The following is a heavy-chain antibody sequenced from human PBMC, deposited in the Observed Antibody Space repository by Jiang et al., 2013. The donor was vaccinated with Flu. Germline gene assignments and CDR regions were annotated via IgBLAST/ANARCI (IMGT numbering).Heavy chain of an antibody. Sequence: PGGCLRLSCAASGFTFSSYGMTWVRQAPGKGLEWVSAIGPSGGSTYYTDSVKGRFTISRDNARNTLYLQMSSLRADDTALYYCALAHKTNWGVVASNWGQGTLVTVSS. CDR1: GFTFSSYG. CDR3: ALAHKTNWGVVASN. CDR2: IGPSGGST. J-gene: IGHJ4*02. D-gene: IGHD7-27*01. V-gene: IGHV3-23*01.